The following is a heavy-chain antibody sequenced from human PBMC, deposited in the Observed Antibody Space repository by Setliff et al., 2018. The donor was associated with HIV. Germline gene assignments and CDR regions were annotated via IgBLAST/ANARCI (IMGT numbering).Heavy chain of an antibody. D-gene: IGHD4-17*01. CDR2: INPSSGGI. Sequence: ASVKVSCKASGYSFTNHYIHWVRQAPGQGLEWMGRINPSSGGISYAQKLQGRVIMTRETSTSTVYMEVSRLRSEDTAVYHCARESVEMTTSTRSGFDYWGQGTLVTVS. CDR3: ARESVEMTTSTRSGFDY. J-gene: IGHJ4*02. V-gene: IGHV1-46*04. CDR1: GYSFTNHY.